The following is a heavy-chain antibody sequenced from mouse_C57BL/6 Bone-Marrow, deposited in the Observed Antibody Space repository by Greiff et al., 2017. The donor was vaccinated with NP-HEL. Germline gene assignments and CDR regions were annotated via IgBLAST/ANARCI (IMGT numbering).Heavy chain of an antibody. D-gene: IGHD1-1*01. Sequence: QVQLQQSGAELARPGASVKLSCKASGYTFTSYGISWVKQRTGQGLEWIGEIYPRSGNTYYNEKFKGKATLTADKSSSTAYMELRSLTSEDSAVXFCASSGRRGYYGYFDVWGTGTTGTVSS. CDR3: ASSGRRGYYGYFDV. CDR2: IYPRSGNT. J-gene: IGHJ1*03. V-gene: IGHV1-81*01. CDR1: GYTFTSYG.